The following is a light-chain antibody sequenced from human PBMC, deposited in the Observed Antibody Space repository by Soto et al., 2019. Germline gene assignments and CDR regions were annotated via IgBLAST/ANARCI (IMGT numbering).Light chain of an antibody. CDR3: QQRYSTLFT. V-gene: IGKV1-39*01. CDR1: QTIIRY. CDR2: AAS. Sequence: DIQMTQSPSSLSASVGDRVTITCRASQTIIRYLNWYQQKPGRAPNLLIYAASSLQSVVPSRFSGSGSGTEFTLTISSLQPEDFATYYCQQRYSTLFTFGPGTKVEIK. J-gene: IGKJ3*01.